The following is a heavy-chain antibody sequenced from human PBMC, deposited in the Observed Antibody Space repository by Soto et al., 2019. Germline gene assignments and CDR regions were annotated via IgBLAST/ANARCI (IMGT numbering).Heavy chain of an antibody. V-gene: IGHV3-23*01. Sequence: EVQLLESGGGLVQPGGSLRLSCAASGFTFSRYAMSCVRQAPGKGLAWVSGISGSGGSTYYADSVKGRFTISRGNSKNTRYLQMNSLRAEDTAVYDCAKYPWAPIVVVTAAWFDPWGQGTLVTVSS. D-gene: IGHD2-21*02. CDR1: GFTFSRYA. J-gene: IGHJ5*02. CDR3: AKYPWAPIVVVTAAWFDP. CDR2: ISGSGGST.